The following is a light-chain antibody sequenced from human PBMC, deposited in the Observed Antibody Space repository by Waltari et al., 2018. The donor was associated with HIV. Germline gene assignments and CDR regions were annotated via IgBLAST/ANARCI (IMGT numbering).Light chain of an antibody. CDR1: QSVSNN. CDR2: GAS. J-gene: IGKJ1*01. Sequence: EIELTQSPATLSVSPGERATLSCRASQSVSNNLAWYQQKSGQAPRLLMYGASTRTTGLPARFSGSGSGTEFTLTISSLQSEDVAVYYCQQYNNWPPWTFGQGTKVEIK. V-gene: IGKV3-15*01. CDR3: QQYNNWPPWT.